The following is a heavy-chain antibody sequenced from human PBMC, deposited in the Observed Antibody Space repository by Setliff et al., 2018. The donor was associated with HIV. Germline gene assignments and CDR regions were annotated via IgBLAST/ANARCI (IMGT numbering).Heavy chain of an antibody. V-gene: IGHV3-48*01. J-gene: IGHJ5*02. CDR3: ARASFPRYCSITSCFEKGWFDP. Sequence: PGGSLRLSCAASGFTFSSYEMNWVRQAPGKGLEWVSYITSSSDTIYYADSVKGRFTISRDNARNSLYLQMNSLRAEDTAVYYCARASFPRYCSITSCFEKGWFDPWGQGTLVTVSS. CDR2: ITSSSDTI. CDR1: GFTFSSYE. D-gene: IGHD2-2*01.